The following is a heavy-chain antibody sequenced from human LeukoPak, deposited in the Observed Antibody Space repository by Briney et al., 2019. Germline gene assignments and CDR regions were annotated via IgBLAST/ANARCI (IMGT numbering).Heavy chain of an antibody. Sequence: GGSLRLSCAVSGFTFSDYAMHWVRQAPGKGLEWVAIISYDGSNKYYADSVKGRFTISRDNSKNTLYLQMNSLRAEDTAVYYCARVSSKATVRGLITKKNYFYYYMDVWGKGTTVTISS. D-gene: IGHD3-10*01. CDR1: GFTFSDYA. CDR2: ISYDGSNK. CDR3: ARVSSKATVRGLITKKNYFYYYMDV. J-gene: IGHJ6*03. V-gene: IGHV3-30*03.